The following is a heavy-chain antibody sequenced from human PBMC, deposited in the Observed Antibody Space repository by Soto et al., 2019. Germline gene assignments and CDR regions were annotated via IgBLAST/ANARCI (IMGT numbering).Heavy chain of an antibody. CDR1: GGSFSGYY. J-gene: IGHJ4*02. CDR3: ARGGYYGSGSYRDTAMFGY. V-gene: IGHV4-34*01. D-gene: IGHD3-10*01. CDR2: INHSGST. Sequence: SETLSLTCAVYGGSFSGYYWSWIRQPPGKGLEWIGEINHSGSTNYNPSLKSRVTISVDTSKNQFSLKLSSVTAADTAVYYCARGGYYGSGSYRDTAMFGYWGQGTLVPSPQ.